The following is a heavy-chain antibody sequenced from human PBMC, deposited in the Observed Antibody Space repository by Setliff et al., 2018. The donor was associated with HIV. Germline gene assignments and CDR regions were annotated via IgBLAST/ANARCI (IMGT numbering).Heavy chain of an antibody. J-gene: IGHJ6*03. CDR3: ARTPQEVVVVAATRPYYYYYMDV. D-gene: IGHD2-15*01. CDR2: ISPSGST. V-gene: IGHV4-34*01. CDR1: RGSFSDYY. Sequence: KPSETLSLTCVVYRGSFSDYYWTWIRQPPGKGLEWIGEISPSGSTNYNPSLKSRVTISVDTSENQFSLKLSSVTAADTAVYYCARTPQEVVVVAATRPYYYYYMDVWGKGTTVTVS.